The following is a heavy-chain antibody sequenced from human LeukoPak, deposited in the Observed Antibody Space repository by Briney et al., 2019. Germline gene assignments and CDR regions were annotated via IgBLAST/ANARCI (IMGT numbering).Heavy chain of an antibody. J-gene: IGHJ3*02. CDR2: INPSGGST. CDR1: GYTFTSYY. Sequence: ASVKVSCKASGYTFTSYYMHWVRQAPGQGLEWMGIINPSGGSTSYAQKFQGRVTMTRDTSTSTVYMELSSLRSEDTAVYYCARGSSSYYYDSSGYHPSAFDIWGQGTMVTVSS. D-gene: IGHD3-22*01. V-gene: IGHV1-46*01. CDR3: ARGSSSYYYDSSGYHPSAFDI.